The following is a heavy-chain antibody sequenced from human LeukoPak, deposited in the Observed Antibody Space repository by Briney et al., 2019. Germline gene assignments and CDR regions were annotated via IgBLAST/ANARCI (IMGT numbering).Heavy chain of an antibody. D-gene: IGHD3-22*01. CDR2: ISGSGDST. V-gene: IGHV3-23*01. CDR3: AKLTGTRITMIVVVIRSAVYFDY. CDR1: GFTFSSYA. J-gene: IGHJ4*02. Sequence: GGSLRLSCAASGFTFSSYAMSWVRQAPGKGLEWVSAISGSGDSTYYADSVKGRFTISRDNSKNTLYLQMNSLRAEDTAVYYCAKLTGTRITMIVVVIRSAVYFDYWGQGTLVTVSS.